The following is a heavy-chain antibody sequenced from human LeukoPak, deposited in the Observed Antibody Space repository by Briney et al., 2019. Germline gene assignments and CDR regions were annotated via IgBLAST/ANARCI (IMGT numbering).Heavy chain of an antibody. Sequence: PSETLSLTRAVYGGSFSGYYWSWIRQPPGKGLEWIGEINHSGSTNYNPSLKSRVTISVDTSKNQFSLKLSSVTAADTAVYYCARSFCSGGSCYSVRYYYYGMDVWGQGTTVTVSS. CDR3: ARSFCSGGSCYSVRYYYYGMDV. CDR1: GGSFSGYY. J-gene: IGHJ6*02. CDR2: INHSGST. D-gene: IGHD2-15*01. V-gene: IGHV4-34*01.